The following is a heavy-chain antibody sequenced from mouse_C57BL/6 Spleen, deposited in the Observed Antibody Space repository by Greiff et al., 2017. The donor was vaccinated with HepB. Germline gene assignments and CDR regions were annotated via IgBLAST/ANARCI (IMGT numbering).Heavy chain of an antibody. CDR1: GYTFTSYW. CDR3: ALKGDYFDY. D-gene: IGHD1-3*01. J-gene: IGHJ2*01. Sequence: QVQLKQPGAELVMPGASVKLSCKASGYTFTSYWMHWVKQRPGQGLEWIGEIDPSDSYTNYNQKFKGKSTLTVDKSSSTAYMQLSSLTSEDSAVYYCALKGDYFDYWGQGTTLTVSS. CDR2: IDPSDSYT. V-gene: IGHV1-69*01.